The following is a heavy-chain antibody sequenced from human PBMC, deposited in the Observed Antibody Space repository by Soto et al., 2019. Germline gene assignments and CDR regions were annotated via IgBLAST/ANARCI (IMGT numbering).Heavy chain of an antibody. CDR3: ARVVKAGDYGDYGRYYFDY. Sequence: QVQLVQSGAEVKKPGASVKVSCKASGYTFTTYGITWVRQAPGQGLEWMGWISAYSGNTNYAQKHQGKLTVTTDTSTTPAYMDLRSLRSVDTAVYYCARVVKAGDYGDYGRYYFDYWGHGTLVTVSS. D-gene: IGHD4-17*01. CDR1: GYTFTTYG. CDR2: ISAYSGNT. J-gene: IGHJ4*01. V-gene: IGHV1-18*04.